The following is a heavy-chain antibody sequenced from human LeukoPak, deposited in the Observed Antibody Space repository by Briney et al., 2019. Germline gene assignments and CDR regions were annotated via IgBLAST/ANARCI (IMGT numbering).Heavy chain of an antibody. V-gene: IGHV4-39*07. CDR1: GGSISNVNYH. CDR2: IYYSGNT. Sequence: SETLSLTCTVSGGSISNVNYHWGWIRQPPGKGLEWIGSIYYSGNTFYKPSLTSRVTIPIDTSKNQFSLKLDSMTAADTAVYYCAREETSTVWDWGQGTLVTVSS. J-gene: IGHJ4*02. CDR3: AREETSTVWD. D-gene: IGHD3-16*01.